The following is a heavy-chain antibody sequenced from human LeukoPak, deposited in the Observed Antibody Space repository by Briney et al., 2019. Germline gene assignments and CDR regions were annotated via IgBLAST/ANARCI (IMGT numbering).Heavy chain of an antibody. CDR1: GFTVSSNY. CDR3: ARESGGYYYYFDY. D-gene: IGHD3-22*01. J-gene: IGHJ4*02. CDR2: IYSGGST. Sequence: GGSLRLSCAASGFTVSSNYMSWVRQAPGKGLEWVSVIYSGGSTYYADSVRGRFTISRDNSKNPLYLQMNSLRAEDTAVYYCARESGGYYYYFDYWGQGTLVTVSS. V-gene: IGHV3-53*01.